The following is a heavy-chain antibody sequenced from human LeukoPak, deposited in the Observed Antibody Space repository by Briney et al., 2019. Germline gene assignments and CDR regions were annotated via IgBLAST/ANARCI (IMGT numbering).Heavy chain of an antibody. CDR2: ISAYNGNT. V-gene: IGHV1-18*01. D-gene: IGHD2-15*01. CDR3: AREDEGHVVGHYYYYMDV. Sequence: ASVKVSCKASGYTFTSYGFSWVRQAPGQGLEWMGWISAYNGNTNYAQKLQGRVTITTDESTSTAYMELSSLRSGDTAVYYCAREDEGHVVGHYYYYMDVWGKGTTVTVSS. J-gene: IGHJ6*03. CDR1: GYTFTSYG.